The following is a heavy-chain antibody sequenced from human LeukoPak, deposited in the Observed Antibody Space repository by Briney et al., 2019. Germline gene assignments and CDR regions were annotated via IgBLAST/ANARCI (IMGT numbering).Heavy chain of an antibody. Sequence: GLTLRLSCAASGFTFSSYWMNWVRRAPGKGLEWVANIKQDGSEKYYVDSVKRRITISRDNTKNSLYLQMNSLRAEDTAVYYCVSGWYYFDYWGKGTLVTVSS. CDR1: GFTFSSYW. V-gene: IGHV3-7*03. J-gene: IGHJ4*02. CDR2: IKQDGSEK. D-gene: IGHD6-19*01. CDR3: VSGWYYFDY.